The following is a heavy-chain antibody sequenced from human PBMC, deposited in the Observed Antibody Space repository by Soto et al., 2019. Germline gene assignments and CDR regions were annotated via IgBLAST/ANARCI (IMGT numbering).Heavy chain of an antibody. CDR3: EKDLHYDSFGVYY. J-gene: IGHJ4*02. CDR1: GFTFSSYA. V-gene: IGHV3-23*01. CDR2: ISGSGGST. D-gene: IGHD3-22*01. Sequence: EVQLLESGGGLVQPGGSLRLSCAASGFTFSSYAMSWVRQAPGKGLEWVSAISGSGGSTYYADSVKGRFTISRDNSKNTLYLQMNSLRAEDTDVYYCEKDLHYDSFGVYYWGQGTLVTVSS.